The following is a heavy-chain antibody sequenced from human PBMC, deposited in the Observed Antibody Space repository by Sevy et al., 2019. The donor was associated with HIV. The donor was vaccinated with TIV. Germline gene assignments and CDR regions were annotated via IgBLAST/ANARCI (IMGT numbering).Heavy chain of an antibody. CDR2: ISGSGSNT. CDR3: AKEGPGYNYCRSGYFPS. CDR1: GFSFSTYA. V-gene: IGHV3-23*01. Sequence: GGCLRLSWAASGFSFSTYAMTWVRQAPGKGLEWVSAISGSGSNTYNADSVKGRFTISRDNSKNTLYLQMNSLRAEDTDVYYCAKEGPGYNYCRSGYFPSWGQGTLVTVSS. D-gene: IGHD3-3*01. J-gene: IGHJ4*02.